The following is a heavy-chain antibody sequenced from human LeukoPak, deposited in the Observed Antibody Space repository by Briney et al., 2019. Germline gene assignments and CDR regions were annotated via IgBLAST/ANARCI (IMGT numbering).Heavy chain of an antibody. CDR3: ARDPYDSSGYYDY. CDR1: GGSISSGDYY. D-gene: IGHD3-22*01. J-gene: IGHJ4*02. CDR2: IYYSGST. Sequence: PSETLSLTCTVSGGSISSGDYYWSWIRPPPGKGLEWIGYIYYSGSTYYNPSLKSRVTISVDTSKNQFSLKLSSVTAADTAVYYCARDPYDSSGYYDYWGQGTLVTVSS. V-gene: IGHV4-30-4*08.